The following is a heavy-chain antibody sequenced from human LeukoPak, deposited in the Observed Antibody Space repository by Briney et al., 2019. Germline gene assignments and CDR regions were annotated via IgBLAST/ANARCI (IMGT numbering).Heavy chain of an antibody. J-gene: IGHJ4*02. V-gene: IGHV5-51*01. CDR3: ARHSPFDSSGYYLDY. Sequence: GESLKTSCKGSGYSFTSYWIGWVRQMPGKGLEWMGIIYPADSDTRYSPSFQGQVTISADKSISTAYPQWSSLKASDTAIYYCARHSPFDSSGYYLDYWGQGTLVTVSS. D-gene: IGHD3-22*01. CDR1: GYSFTSYW. CDR2: IYPADSDT.